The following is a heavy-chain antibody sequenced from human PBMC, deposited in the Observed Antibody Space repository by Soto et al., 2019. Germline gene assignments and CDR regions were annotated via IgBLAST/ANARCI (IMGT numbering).Heavy chain of an antibody. D-gene: IGHD4-4*01. V-gene: IGHV3-30*18. CDR3: AKDMPYRNYDLHP. CDR1: GFTFSSYG. Sequence: QVQLVESGGGVVQPGRSLRLSCAASGFTFSSYGMHWVRQAPGKGLEWVAGISSAGSKKYYADSVKGRFTICRDNSKNTLYLQMNSLRAEDTAVYYCAKDMPYRNYDLHPWGQGTLVTVSS. J-gene: IGHJ5*02. CDR2: ISSAGSKK.